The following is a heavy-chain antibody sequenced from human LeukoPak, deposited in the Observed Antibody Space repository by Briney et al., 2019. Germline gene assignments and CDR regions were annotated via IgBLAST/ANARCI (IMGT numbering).Heavy chain of an antibody. D-gene: IGHD5-24*01. J-gene: IGHJ3*02. CDR3: ARPVEMATINSFHI. CDR1: GYSFTNYW. V-gene: IGHV5-51*01. CDR2: IYLGDSDT. Sequence: GESLKISCKASGYSFTNYWIGWVRQMPGKGLEWMGIIYLGDSDTRYSPSSQGQVTISVDKTISTAYLQWSSLKASDTAMYYCARPVEMATINSFHISGQGTMGTVST.